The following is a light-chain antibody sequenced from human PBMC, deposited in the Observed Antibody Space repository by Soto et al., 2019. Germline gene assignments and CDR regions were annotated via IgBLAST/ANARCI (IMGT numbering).Light chain of an antibody. CDR3: QQYGSSPPWT. Sequence: EIGLTQSPGTLSLSPGERATLSCRASHSVSSTYLAWYQQKPGQAPRLLIYGASSRATGIPDRFSGSGSGTDFTLTSSRLEPEEFAVYYCQQYGSSPPWTFGQGTKVEIK. CDR1: HSVSSTY. V-gene: IGKV3-20*01. J-gene: IGKJ1*01. CDR2: GAS.